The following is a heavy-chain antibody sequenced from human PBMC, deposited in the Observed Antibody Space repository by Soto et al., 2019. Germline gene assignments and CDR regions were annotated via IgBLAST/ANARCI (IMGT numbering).Heavy chain of an antibody. J-gene: IGHJ6*02. CDR3: ASTLAYGDYTYYYYGMDV. Sequence: SVKVSCKACGGTFSSCAICWVRQAPGQGLEWMGGIIPIFGTANYAQKFQGRVTITADESTSTAYMELSSLRSEDTAVYYFASTLAYGDYTYYYYGMDVWGQGTTVTVSS. V-gene: IGHV1-69*13. D-gene: IGHD4-17*01. CDR1: GGTFSSCA. CDR2: IIPIFGTA.